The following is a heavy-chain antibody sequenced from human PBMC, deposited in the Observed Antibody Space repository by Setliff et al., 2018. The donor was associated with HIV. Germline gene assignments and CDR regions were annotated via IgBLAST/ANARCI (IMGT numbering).Heavy chain of an antibody. CDR1: GGSFSGYH. J-gene: IGHJ4*02. CDR3: ARTSEYDFGLTKYLDY. V-gene: IGHV4-59*08. Sequence: SETLSLTCAVYGGSFSGYHWSWIRQPPGKGLEWIGYIYYSGSTNYNPSLKSRVTISVDTSKNQFSLKLSSVTAADTAVYYCARTSEYDFGLTKYLDYWGQGTLVTVSS. D-gene: IGHD3-3*01. CDR2: IYYSGST.